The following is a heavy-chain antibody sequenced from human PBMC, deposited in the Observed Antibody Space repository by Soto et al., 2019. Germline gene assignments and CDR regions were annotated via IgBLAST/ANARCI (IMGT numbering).Heavy chain of an antibody. CDR3: ARTYGSGDYFLPFEY. CDR2: ISVYNGNI. V-gene: IGHV1-18*01. J-gene: IGHJ4*02. Sequence: QVQLLQSGAEVKKPGASVKVSCKASGYMFNTYGITWVRQAPGQGLEWMGWISVYNGNIDYAQKFEGRVTMTTDTSTSTAYMELKSLTSDDTAVYYCARTYGSGDYFLPFEYWGQGTLVSVSS. D-gene: IGHD3-10*01. CDR1: GYMFNTYG.